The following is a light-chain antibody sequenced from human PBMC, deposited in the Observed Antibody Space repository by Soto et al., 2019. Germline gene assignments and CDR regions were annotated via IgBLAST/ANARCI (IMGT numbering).Light chain of an antibody. J-gene: IGLJ1*01. CDR1: RSDVGGYNY. CDR2: DVT. Sequence: QSVLTQPASVSGSPGQSITISCTGTRSDVGGYNYVSWHQQHPGKAPKLMIYDVTNRPSGVSDRFSGSKSGNTASLTISGLQAEDEADYYCSSYTSSSTYVFGAGTKVTVL. CDR3: SSYTSSSTYV. V-gene: IGLV2-14*01.